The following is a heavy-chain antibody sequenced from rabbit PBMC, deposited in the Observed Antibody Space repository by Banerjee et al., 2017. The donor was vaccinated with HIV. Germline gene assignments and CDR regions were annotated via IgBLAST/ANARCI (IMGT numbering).Heavy chain of an antibody. D-gene: IGHD7-1*01. CDR3: ARSYSVYTWATDL. Sequence: QEQLVESGGDLVKPGASLTLTCTASGFSFSSNYYMGRVRQAPGKGLEWIACINTISGDTVYASWAKGRFTISKTSSTTVTLQMTSLTAADTATYFCARSYSVYTWATDLWGPGTLVTVS. CDR2: INTISGDT. J-gene: IGHJ6*01. V-gene: IGHV1S45*01. CDR1: GFSFSSNYY.